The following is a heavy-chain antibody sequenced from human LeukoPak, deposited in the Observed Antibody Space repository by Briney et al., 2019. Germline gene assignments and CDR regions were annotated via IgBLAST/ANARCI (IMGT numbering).Heavy chain of an antibody. CDR2: IYTSGST. CDR3: ARDRLRYCSSTSCHPHTHYYYYMDV. D-gene: IGHD2-2*01. J-gene: IGHJ6*03. Sequence: SETLSLTCTVSGGSISSSSYYWSWIRQPAGKGLEWIGRIYTSGSTNYNPSLKSRVTMSVDTSKNQFSLKLSSVTAADTAVYYCARDRLRYCSSTSCHPHTHYYYYMDVWGKGTTVTISS. CDR1: GGSISSSSYY. V-gene: IGHV4-61*02.